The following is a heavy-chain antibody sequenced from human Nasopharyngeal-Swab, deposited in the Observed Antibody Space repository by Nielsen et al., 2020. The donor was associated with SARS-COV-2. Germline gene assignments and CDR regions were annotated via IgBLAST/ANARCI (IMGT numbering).Heavy chain of an antibody. Sequence: GSLRLSCAASGFTFSSYGMHWVRQAPGKGLEWVAIIWYDGSNKYYADSVKGRFTISRDNSKNTLYLQVNSLRAEDTAVYYCARGPYDFWSGYPHYFDYWGQGTLVTVSS. CDR1: GFTFSSYG. D-gene: IGHD3-3*01. CDR2: IWYDGSNK. CDR3: ARGPYDFWSGYPHYFDY. V-gene: IGHV3-33*01. J-gene: IGHJ4*02.